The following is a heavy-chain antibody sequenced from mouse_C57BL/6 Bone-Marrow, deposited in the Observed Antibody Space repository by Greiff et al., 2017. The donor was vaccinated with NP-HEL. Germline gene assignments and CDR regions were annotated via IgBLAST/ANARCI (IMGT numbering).Heavy chain of an antibody. Sequence: VQLQQPGAELVKPGASVKMSCKASGYTFTSYWITWVKQRPGQGLEWIGDLYPGSGSTHYNENFKSKATLTVDTSSSTAYIQLSSLTSGDSAVYYWSRAGPCEDYWGRGTTLTGSS. J-gene: IGHJ2*01. CDR1: GYTFTSYW. CDR2: LYPGSGST. V-gene: IGHV1-55*01. D-gene: IGHD3-3*01. CDR3: SRAGPCEDY.